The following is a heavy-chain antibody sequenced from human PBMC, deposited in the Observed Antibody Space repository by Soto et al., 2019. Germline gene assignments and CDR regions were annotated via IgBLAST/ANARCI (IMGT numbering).Heavy chain of an antibody. CDR1: GFTFSSYA. J-gene: IGHJ6*02. CDR3: AKALAEQQLVLHRDYYGMDV. Sequence: GGSLRLSCAASGFTFSSYAMSWVRQAPGKGLEWVSAISGSGGSTYYADSVKGRFTISRDNSKNTLYLKRNSLRAEDTAVYYCAKALAEQQLVLHRDYYGMDVWGQGTTVTVSS. V-gene: IGHV3-23*01. D-gene: IGHD6-13*01. CDR2: ISGSGGST.